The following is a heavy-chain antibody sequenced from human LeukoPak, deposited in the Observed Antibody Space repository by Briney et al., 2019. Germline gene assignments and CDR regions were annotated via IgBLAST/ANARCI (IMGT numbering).Heavy chain of an antibody. CDR1: GFTFSSYA. D-gene: IGHD6-13*01. CDR3: AKAGYSSSWYYEGNWFDP. Sequence: TGGSLRLSCAASGFTFSSYAMSWVRQAPGKGLEWVSAISGSGGSTYYADSVKGRFTISRDNSKNTLYLQMNSLRAEDTAVYYCAKAGYSSSWYYEGNWFDPWDQGTLVTVSS. CDR2: ISGSGGST. V-gene: IGHV3-23*01. J-gene: IGHJ5*02.